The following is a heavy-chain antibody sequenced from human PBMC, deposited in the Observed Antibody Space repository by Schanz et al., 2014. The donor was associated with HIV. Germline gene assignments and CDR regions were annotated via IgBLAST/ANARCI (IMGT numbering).Heavy chain of an antibody. V-gene: IGHV3-33*05. D-gene: IGHD1-1*01. CDR3: ARDGYNSMSRKDYYFDY. Sequence: QLQLVESGGGVVQPGRSQRLSCAASGFTFRRHGMHWVRQAPGKGLEWVAVISYDGSNKYYTDSVKGRFTISRDNSKNTLYLQMNSLRAEDTAVYFCARDGYNSMSRKDYYFDYWGQGTLVTVSS. CDR1: GFTFRRHG. J-gene: IGHJ4*02. CDR2: ISYDGSNK.